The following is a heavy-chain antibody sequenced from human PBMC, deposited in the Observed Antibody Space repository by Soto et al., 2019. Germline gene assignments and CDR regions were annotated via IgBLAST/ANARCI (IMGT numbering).Heavy chain of an antibody. V-gene: IGHV4-59*01. CDR3: AGMYYYDSSGDTENWFDP. J-gene: IGHJ5*02. Sequence: PSETLSLTCTVSGGSISSYYWSWIRQPPGKGLEWIGYIYYSGSTNYNPSLKSRVTISVDTSKNQFSLKLSSVTAADTAVYYCAGMYYYDSSGDTENWFDPWGQGTLVTVS. CDR2: IYYSGST. CDR1: GGSISSYY. D-gene: IGHD3-22*01.